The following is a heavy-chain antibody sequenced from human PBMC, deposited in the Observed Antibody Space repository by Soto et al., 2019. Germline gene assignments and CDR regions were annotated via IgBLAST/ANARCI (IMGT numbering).Heavy chain of an antibody. D-gene: IGHD3-16*02. CDR3: ARGLPVGPYDYIWGSYRYTEGPDRQSYDY. CDR2: INHSGST. CDR1: GGSFSGYY. J-gene: IGHJ4*02. V-gene: IGHV4-34*01. Sequence: SETLSLTCAVYGGSFSGYYWSWIRQPPGKGLEWIGEINHSGSTNYNPSLKSRVTISVDTSKNQFSLKLSSVTAADTAVYYCARGLPVGPYDYIWGSYRYTEGPDRQSYDYWGQGTLVTVSS.